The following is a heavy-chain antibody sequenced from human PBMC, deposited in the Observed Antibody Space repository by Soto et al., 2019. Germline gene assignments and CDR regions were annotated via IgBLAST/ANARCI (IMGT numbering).Heavy chain of an antibody. J-gene: IGHJ6*02. D-gene: IGHD3-10*01. CDR1: GFTFSSYE. V-gene: IGHV3-48*03. CDR2: ISSSGSTI. CDR3: ARLFRDYYGMDV. Sequence: EVQLVESGGGLVQPGGSLRLSCAASGFTFSSYEMNWVRQAPGKGLEWVSYISSSGSTIYYADSVKGRFTISRDNAKNSLYLQMNSLRAEDTAVYYCARLFRDYYGMDVWGQGTTVTVSS.